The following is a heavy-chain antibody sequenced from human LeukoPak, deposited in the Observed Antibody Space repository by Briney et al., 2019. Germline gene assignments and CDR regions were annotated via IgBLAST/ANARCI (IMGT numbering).Heavy chain of an antibody. CDR3: ATVLTSREQGDY. CDR1: GYTFTSYG. D-gene: IGHD1-26*01. Sequence: ASVKVSCKASGYTFTSYGISWVRQAPGKGLEWMGLVDPEDGETIYAEKFQGRVTITADTSTDTAYMELSSLRSEDTAVYYCATVLTSREQGDYWGQGTLVTVSS. J-gene: IGHJ4*02. CDR2: VDPEDGET. V-gene: IGHV1-69-2*01.